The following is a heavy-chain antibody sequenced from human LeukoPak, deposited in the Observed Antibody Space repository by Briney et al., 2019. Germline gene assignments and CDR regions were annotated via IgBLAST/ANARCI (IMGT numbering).Heavy chain of an antibody. J-gene: IGHJ3*02. V-gene: IGHV3-15*01. CDR2: IKSKTDGGTT. D-gene: IGHD2-2*01. CDR3: TTQYCSSTSCYLLRAFDI. Sequence: GGSLRLSCAASGFTFSNAWMSWVRQAPGKGLEWVGRIKSKTDGGTTDYAAPVKGRFTISRDDSKNTLYLQMNSLKTEDTAVYYCTTQYCSSTSCYLLRAFDIWGQGTMVTVSS. CDR1: GFTFSNAW.